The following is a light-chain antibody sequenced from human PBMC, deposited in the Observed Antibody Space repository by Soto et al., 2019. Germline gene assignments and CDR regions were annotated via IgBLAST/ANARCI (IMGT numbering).Light chain of an antibody. CDR2: DAS. Sequence: DIQMTQSPSTLSSSVGDRFTITFLASQSISHFLAWYQQKPGKVPKLLIYDASNLGSGVPSRFSGSGSGTDFTLTISGLQPDDFTTYYCQQYTSYSRAFGQGTKVDIK. J-gene: IGKJ1*01. V-gene: IGKV1-5*01. CDR1: QSISHF. CDR3: QQYTSYSRA.